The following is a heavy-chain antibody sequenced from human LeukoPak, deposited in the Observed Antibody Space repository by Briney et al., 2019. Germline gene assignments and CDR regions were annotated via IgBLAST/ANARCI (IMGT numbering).Heavy chain of an antibody. CDR2: IYYSGST. V-gene: IGHV4-59*01. Sequence: NTSETLSLTCTVSGGSTSSYYWSWIRQPPGKGLEWIGYIYYSGSTNYNPSLKSRVTISVDTSKNQFSLKLSSVTAADTAVCYCARSYGRDAFDIWGQGTMVTVSS. D-gene: IGHD3-10*01. J-gene: IGHJ3*02. CDR1: GGSTSSYY. CDR3: ARSYGRDAFDI.